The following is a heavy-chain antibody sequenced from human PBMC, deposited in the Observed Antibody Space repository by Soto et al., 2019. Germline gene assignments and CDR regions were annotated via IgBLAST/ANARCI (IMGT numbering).Heavy chain of an antibody. CDR3: SRESRYAAGKVEY. V-gene: IGHV4-4*07. Sequence: VQLQESGPGLVKLSETLSLTCTVSGASICNYYWSWIRQPAGTGLEWIGRIYASGNTNYNPSLKRRVTRSVDTSKHQCYLPLNSVAAADTAVYYCSRESRYAAGKVEYWGQRTLVNGSS. CDR1: GASICNYY. D-gene: IGHD6-13*01. CDR2: IYASGNT. J-gene: IGHJ4*02.